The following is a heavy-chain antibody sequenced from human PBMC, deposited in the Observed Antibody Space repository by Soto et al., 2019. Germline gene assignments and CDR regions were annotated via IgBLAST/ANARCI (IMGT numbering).Heavy chain of an antibody. D-gene: IGHD3-9*01. CDR2: IIPIFGTA. Sequence: SVKVSCKASGGTFSSYAISWVRQVPGQGLEWMGGIIPIFGTANYAQKFQGRVTITADKSTSTAYMELSSLRSEDTAVYYCALESYYDILTGYVTYYGMDVWGQGTTVTVSS. CDR1: GGTFSSYA. CDR3: ALESYYDILTGYVTYYGMDV. V-gene: IGHV1-69*06. J-gene: IGHJ6*02.